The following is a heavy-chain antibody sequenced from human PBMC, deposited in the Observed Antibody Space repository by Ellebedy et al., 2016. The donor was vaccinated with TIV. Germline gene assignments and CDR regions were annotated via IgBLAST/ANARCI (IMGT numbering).Heavy chain of an antibody. CDR3: VRGLGYCNNGVCRMDV. CDR1: GGSVSSSTYY. J-gene: IGHJ6*02. Sequence: MPSETLSLTCTVSGGSVSSSTYYWGWVRQPPGKGLEWLGSVPYSGSTYYNPSPGSRVTISADTSKNQFSLNLTSVTAADTAVYYCVRGLGYCNNGVCRMDVWGQGTTVTVSS. D-gene: IGHD2-8*01. CDR2: VPYSGST. V-gene: IGHV4-39*07.